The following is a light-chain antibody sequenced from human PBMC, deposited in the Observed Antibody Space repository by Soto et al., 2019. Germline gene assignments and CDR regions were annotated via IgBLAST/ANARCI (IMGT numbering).Light chain of an antibody. CDR3: QSYDSSLSDWV. J-gene: IGLJ3*02. Sequence: SVLTEPPSVSGAPGQRVTISCTGSSSNIGAGYDVHWYQQLPGTAPKLLIYGSTNRPSGVPDRFSGSKSGTSASLAITGLQAEDETDYYCQSYDSSLSDWVFGGGTKVTVL. CDR2: GST. V-gene: IGLV1-40*01. CDR1: SSNIGAGYD.